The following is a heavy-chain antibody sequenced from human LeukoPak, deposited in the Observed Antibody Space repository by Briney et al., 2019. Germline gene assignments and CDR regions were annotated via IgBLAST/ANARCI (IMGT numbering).Heavy chain of an antibody. D-gene: IGHD4-17*01. CDR3: ARDTGYGDSAHFDY. V-gene: IGHV4-39*02. Sequence: SETLSLTCTVSDGSISSSSYYWGWIRQPPGKGLEWIGSTYYSGSTYSNPSFKSRVTISVDTSKNQFSLKLSSVTAADTAVYYCARDTGYGDSAHFDYWGQGTLVTVSS. CDR2: TYYSGST. J-gene: IGHJ4*02. CDR1: DGSISSSSYY.